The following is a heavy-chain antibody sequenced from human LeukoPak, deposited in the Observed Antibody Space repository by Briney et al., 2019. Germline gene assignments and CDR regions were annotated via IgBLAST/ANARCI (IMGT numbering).Heavy chain of an antibody. D-gene: IGHD4-17*01. Sequence: GASVKVSCKASGYTFTGYYMHWVRQAPGQGLGWMGWINPNSGGTNYAQKFQGRVTMTRDTSISTAYMELSRLRSDDTAVYYCAGRLDYGDYRPASYYYCMDDWGQGTTVTVSS. V-gene: IGHV1-2*02. J-gene: IGHJ6*02. CDR3: AGRLDYGDYRPASYYYCMDD. CDR1: GYTFTGYY. CDR2: INPNSGGT.